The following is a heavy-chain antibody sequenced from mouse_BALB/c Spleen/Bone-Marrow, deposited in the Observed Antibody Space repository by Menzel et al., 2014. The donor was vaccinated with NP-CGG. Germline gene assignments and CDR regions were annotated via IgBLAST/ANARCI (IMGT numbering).Heavy chain of an antibody. D-gene: IGHD1-1*02. J-gene: IGHJ3*02. CDR1: GFSLNSYW. CDR3: VRGYGSSTL. Sequence: ESGGRLVTPGTPLTLTCTASGFSLNSYWMKWVRQAPGKGLEDIGWISVSGNTYYASWAKGRFTISKTSSTTVDLRITSPTSEDTATYFCVRGYGSSTLWGQGTLVTVS. V-gene: IGHV5-6-5*01. CDR2: ISVSGNT.